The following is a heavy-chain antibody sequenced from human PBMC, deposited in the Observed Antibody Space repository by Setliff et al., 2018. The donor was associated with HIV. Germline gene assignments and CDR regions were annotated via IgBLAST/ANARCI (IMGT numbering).Heavy chain of an antibody. J-gene: IGHJ4*02. Sequence: VASVKVSCKASGGTFSSYAISWVRQAPGQGLEWMGGIIPILGIANYAQKFQGRVTITADESTSTAYMELSSLRSEDTAVYYCASPTAIPHWGQGTLVTVSS. CDR2: IIPILGIA. CDR1: GGTFSSYA. V-gene: IGHV1-69*10. D-gene: IGHD2-21*02. CDR3: ASPTAIPH.